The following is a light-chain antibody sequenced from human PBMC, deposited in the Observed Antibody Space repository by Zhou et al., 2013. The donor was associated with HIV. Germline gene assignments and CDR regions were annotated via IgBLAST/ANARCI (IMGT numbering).Light chain of an antibody. CDR3: QQSYSTPQMYT. V-gene: IGKV1-39*01. CDR2: AAS. J-gene: IGKJ2*01. CDR1: QSISSY. Sequence: DIQMTQSPSSLSASVGDRVTITCRASQSISSYLNWYQQKPGKAPKLLIYAASSLQSGVPSRFSGSGSGTDFTLTISSLQPEDFATYYCQQSYSTPQMYTFGRGDQAGDQT.